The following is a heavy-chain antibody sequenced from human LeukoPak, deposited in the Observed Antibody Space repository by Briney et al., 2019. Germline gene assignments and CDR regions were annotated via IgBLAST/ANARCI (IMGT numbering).Heavy chain of an antibody. J-gene: IGHJ4*02. CDR1: GFTFSSYS. CDR3: ARGWGYCSSTSCYALDY. V-gene: IGHV3-21*01. D-gene: IGHD2-2*01. CDR2: ISSSGSYI. Sequence: GGSLRLSCAASGFTFSSYSMIWVRQAPGKGLEWVSSISSSGSYIYYADSVKGRFTISRDSAKNPLYLQMNSLRAEDTAVYYCARGWGYCSSTSCYALDYWGQGTLVTVSS.